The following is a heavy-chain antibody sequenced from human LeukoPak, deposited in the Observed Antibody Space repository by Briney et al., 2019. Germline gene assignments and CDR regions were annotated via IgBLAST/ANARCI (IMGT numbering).Heavy chain of an antibody. CDR1: GGSINRYY. D-gene: IGHD5-24*01. CDR3: TRRCKDAYTLYCFDY. Sequence: SETLSLTCTVSGGSINRYYWSWIRQPPGKGLEWVGHMYYSGGTNYNPSLKSGVTISVDTSKNQFSLKLSSVTAADTAVYYCTRRCKDAYTLYCFDYWGQGTLVTVSS. V-gene: IGHV4-59*01. J-gene: IGHJ4*02. CDR2: MYYSGGT.